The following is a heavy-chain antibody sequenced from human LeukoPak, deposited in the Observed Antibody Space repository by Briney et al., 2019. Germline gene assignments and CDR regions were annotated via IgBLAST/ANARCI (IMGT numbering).Heavy chain of an antibody. Sequence: PGGSLRLSCAASGFTFSGYAMHWVRQAPGKGLEWVAVISYDGSNKYYADSVKGRFTISRDNSKNTLYLQMNSLRAEDTAVYYCASGRTTVTTWGYYYYGMDVWGQGTTVTVSS. CDR3: ASGRTTVTTWGYYYYGMDV. J-gene: IGHJ6*02. D-gene: IGHD4-17*01. V-gene: IGHV3-30-3*01. CDR2: ISYDGSNK. CDR1: GFTFSGYA.